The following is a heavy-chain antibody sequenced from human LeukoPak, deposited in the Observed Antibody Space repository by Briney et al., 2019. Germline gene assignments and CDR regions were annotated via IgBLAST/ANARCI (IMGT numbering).Heavy chain of an antibody. CDR2: IIPIFGTA. Sequence: SVKVSCKASGGTFSSYAISWVRQAPGQGLEWMGGIIPIFGTANYAQKFQGRVTITAYESTSTAYMELSSLRSEDTAVYYCAREKETTYYYDSSGYYDAFDIWGQGTMVTVSS. CDR1: GGTFSSYA. D-gene: IGHD3-22*01. CDR3: AREKETTYYYDSSGYYDAFDI. J-gene: IGHJ3*02. V-gene: IGHV1-69*13.